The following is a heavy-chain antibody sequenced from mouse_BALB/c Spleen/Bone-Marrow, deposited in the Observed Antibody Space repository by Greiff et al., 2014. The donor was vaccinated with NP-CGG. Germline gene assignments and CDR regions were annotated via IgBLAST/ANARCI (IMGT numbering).Heavy chain of an antibody. CDR2: ISNGGTYT. V-gene: IGHV5-4*02. J-gene: IGHJ4*01. CDR3: ARSGGRYGAKDY. Sequence: EVQRVESGGGLVKPGGSLKLSCAASGFTFSDFYMFWFRQTPEKRLEWVATISNGGTYTYYPDSVKGRFTISRDNAKNNLYLQMSSLKSEDTAMYYCARSGGRYGAKDYWGQGTSVTVTS. D-gene: IGHD1-1*02. CDR1: GFTFSDFY.